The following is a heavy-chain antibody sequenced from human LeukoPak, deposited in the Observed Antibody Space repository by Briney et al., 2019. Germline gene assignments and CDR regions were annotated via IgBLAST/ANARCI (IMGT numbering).Heavy chain of an antibody. V-gene: IGHV1-69*04. Sequence: SVKVSCKASGGAFSSYAISWVRQAPGQGLEWMGRIIPILGIANYAQKFQGRVTITADKSTSTAYMELSSLRSEDTAVYYCASYGSGSYYYAFDIWGQGTMVTVSS. J-gene: IGHJ3*02. CDR1: GGAFSSYA. CDR2: IIPILGIA. CDR3: ASYGSGSYYYAFDI. D-gene: IGHD3-10*01.